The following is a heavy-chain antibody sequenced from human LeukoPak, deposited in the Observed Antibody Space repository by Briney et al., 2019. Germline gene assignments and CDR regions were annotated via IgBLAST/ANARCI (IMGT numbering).Heavy chain of an antibody. CDR3: ARIMGRGYCSSTSCRGDWFDP. CDR1: GGSISSSNW. CDR2: IYHSGST. D-gene: IGHD2-2*01. J-gene: IGHJ5*02. Sequence: SETLPLTCAVSGGSISSSNWWSWIRQPPGKGLEWIGEIYHSGSTNYNPSLKSRVTISVDKSKNQFSLKLSSVTAADTAVYYCARIMGRGYCSSTSCRGDWFDPWGQGTLVTVSS. V-gene: IGHV4-4*02.